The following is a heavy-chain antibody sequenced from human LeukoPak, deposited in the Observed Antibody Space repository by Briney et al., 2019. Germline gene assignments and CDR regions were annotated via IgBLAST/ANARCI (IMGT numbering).Heavy chain of an antibody. D-gene: IGHD1-26*01. V-gene: IGHV4-34*01. CDR1: GFTFSSYG. CDR3: ARGWEGGFYYYYYMDV. CDR2: INHSGST. Sequence: PGGSLRLSCAVSGFTFSSYGMHWIRQPPGKGLEWIGEINHSGSTNYNPSLKSRVTISVDTSKNQFSLKLSSVTAADTAVYYCARGWEGGFYYYYYMDVWGKGTTVTVSS. J-gene: IGHJ6*03.